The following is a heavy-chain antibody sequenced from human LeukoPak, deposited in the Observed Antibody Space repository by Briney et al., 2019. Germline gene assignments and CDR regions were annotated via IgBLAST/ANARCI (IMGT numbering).Heavy chain of an antibody. CDR1: GFTFSSYG. CDR2: ISTTGGTT. J-gene: IGHJ6*03. V-gene: IGHV3-23*01. Sequence: GGTLRLSCAASGFTFSSYGMSWVRQAPGKGLEWVSAISTTGGTTYYAGSVKGRFTISRDNSRNTLYLQVNSLRAEDMAIYYRAKNGDRGAYCSGGTCYPYFYYYMDVWGKGTTVTVSS. CDR3: AKNGDRGAYCSGGTCYPYFYYYMDV. D-gene: IGHD2-15*01.